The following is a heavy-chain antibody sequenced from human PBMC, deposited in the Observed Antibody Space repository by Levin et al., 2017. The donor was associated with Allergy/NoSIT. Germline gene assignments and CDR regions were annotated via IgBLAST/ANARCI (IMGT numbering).Heavy chain of an antibody. CDR3: ARGGYSTGRGDY. J-gene: IGHJ4*02. Sequence: PGESLKISCAASGFTFSHYGIHWVRQAPGKGLEWISSITGGNTAIYYADSVKGRFTISTDNAKNSLYLQMDSLRDEDTAVYYCARGGYSTGRGDYWGQGTLVTVSS. CDR1: GFTFSHYG. CDR2: ITGGNTAI. V-gene: IGHV3-48*02. D-gene: IGHD2-8*02.